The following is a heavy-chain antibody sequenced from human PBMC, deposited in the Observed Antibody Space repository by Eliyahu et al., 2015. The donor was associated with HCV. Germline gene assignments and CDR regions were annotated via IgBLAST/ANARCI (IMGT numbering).Heavy chain of an antibody. Sequence: QVQLQESGPGLVKPSETLSLTCTVXXGSISSYYWSWIRQPAGKGLEWIGRIYTSGSTNYNPSLKSRVTMSVDTSKNQFSLKLSSVTAADTAVYYCAAGGDYYYYGMDVWGQGTTVTVSS. CDR1: XGSISSYY. V-gene: IGHV4-4*07. CDR3: AAGGDYYYYGMDV. J-gene: IGHJ6*02. D-gene: IGHD3-10*01. CDR2: IYTSGST.